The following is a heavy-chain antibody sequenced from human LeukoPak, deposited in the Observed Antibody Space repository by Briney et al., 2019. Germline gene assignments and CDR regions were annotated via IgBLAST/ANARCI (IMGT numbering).Heavy chain of an antibody. CDR2: IRQDGNEK. CDR1: GFTFSTNW. D-gene: IGHD2-2*01. CDR3: ASGYCSSSRCHANWFDP. J-gene: IGHJ5*02. V-gene: IGHV3-7*05. Sequence: GGSLRLSCAASGFTFSTNWMGWVRRAPGKGLEWVANIRQDGNEKYYVDSVKGRFTISRDNAKNSLYLQMNSLRAEDTALYYCASGYCSSSRCHANWFDPWGQGTLVTVSS.